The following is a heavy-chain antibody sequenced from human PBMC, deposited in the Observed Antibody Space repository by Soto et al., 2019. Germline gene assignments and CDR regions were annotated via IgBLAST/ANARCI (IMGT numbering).Heavy chain of an antibody. J-gene: IGHJ4*02. CDR1: GFTFSSYA. D-gene: IGHD1-26*01. Sequence: EVQLLESGGGLVQPGGSLRLSCAASGFTFSSYAMRWVRQAPVKGLEWVSAISGSGGSTYYADSVKGRFTISRDNSKNTVYLQMNGLGAEGRAVYYCARGGSGSDCDCWGQGTRVTVSS. CDR3: ARGGSGSDCDC. CDR2: ISGSGGST. V-gene: IGHV3-23*01.